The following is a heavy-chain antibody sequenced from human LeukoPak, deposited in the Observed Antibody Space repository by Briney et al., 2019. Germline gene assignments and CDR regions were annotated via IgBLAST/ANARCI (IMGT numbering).Heavy chain of an antibody. D-gene: IGHD3-10*01. J-gene: IGHJ4*02. Sequence: ASVKVSCKASGYSFNDSYLHWVRQAPGQGLEWMAWINPYSGATSSAQKFQGRVTLTRDTSINTVYMELNSLRSDDTAVYYCARRSKILLALDFWGQGTPVTVSS. CDR2: INPYSGAT. V-gene: IGHV1-2*02. CDR1: GYSFNDSY. CDR3: ARRSKILLALDF.